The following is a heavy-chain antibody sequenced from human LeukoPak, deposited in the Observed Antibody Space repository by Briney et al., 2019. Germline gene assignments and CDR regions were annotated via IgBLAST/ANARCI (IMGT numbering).Heavy chain of an antibody. V-gene: IGHV3-30*18. CDR1: GFTFSSYA. CDR2: ISYDGTNK. D-gene: IGHD3-10*01. Sequence: GGSLRLSCAASGFTFSSYAMSWVRQAPGKGLEWVAVISYDGTNKYYADSVKGRFTISRDNSKNTLYLQMNSLRAEDTAVYYCAKDRVWDSGSGSYFDFWGQGTLVTVSS. J-gene: IGHJ4*02. CDR3: AKDRVWDSGSGSYFDF.